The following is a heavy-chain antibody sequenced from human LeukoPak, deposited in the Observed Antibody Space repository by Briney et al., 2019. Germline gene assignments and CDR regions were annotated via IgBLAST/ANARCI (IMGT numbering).Heavy chain of an antibody. D-gene: IGHD5-18*01. CDR1: GFTFSNYA. Sequence: GGSLRLSCAASGFTFSNYAMTWVRQVPGKGLDWVSTISDRGGSTYYADSAKGRFTISRDNSRNTLYLQMDSLSAEDTAVYYCAKDLIQLWLFPDDWGQGTLVTVSS. CDR2: ISDRGGST. CDR3: AKDLIQLWLFPDD. V-gene: IGHV3-23*01. J-gene: IGHJ4*02.